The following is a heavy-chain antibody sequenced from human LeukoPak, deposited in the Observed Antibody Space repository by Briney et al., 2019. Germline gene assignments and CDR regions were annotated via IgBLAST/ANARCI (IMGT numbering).Heavy chain of an antibody. J-gene: IGHJ6*03. CDR2: ISSGGGST. CDR1: GFIFTTSA. Sequence: GGSLRLSREASGFIFTTSAISWVRQAPGKGLEWVSFISSGGGSTYYSDSVRGRFTISRDNSNNTVSLHMHSLRVEDTAIYYCAKERRSSMDVWGNGTTVSVSS. D-gene: IGHD6-6*01. V-gene: IGHV3-23*01. CDR3: AKERRSSMDV.